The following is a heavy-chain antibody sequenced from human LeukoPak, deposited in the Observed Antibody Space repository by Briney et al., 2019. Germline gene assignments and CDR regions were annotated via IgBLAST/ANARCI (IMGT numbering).Heavy chain of an antibody. CDR1: GFTFSSYG. D-gene: IGHD3-3*01. CDR3: ARVKAGGVVVTLGY. Sequence: GGSLRLSCAASGFTFSSYGMHWVRQAPRKGLAWVAVISYDGSNKYYADSVKGRFTISRDNAKNSLYLQMNSLSAEDTALYYCARVKAGGVVVTLGYWGRGTGVTVPS. CDR2: ISYDGSNK. J-gene: IGHJ4*02. V-gene: IGHV3-30*03.